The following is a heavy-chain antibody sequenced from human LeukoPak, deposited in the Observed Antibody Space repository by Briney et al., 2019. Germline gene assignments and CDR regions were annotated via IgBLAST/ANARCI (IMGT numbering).Heavy chain of an antibody. CDR2: IYYSGSSGST. Sequence: SETLSLNCTVSGGSVSSYYWSWVRQPPGKGLEWIGFIYYSGSSGSTKYNPSLNSRVSISVDTSKKQFSLNLNSVTAADTAVYYCARGIFGGGSNYHGMDVWGQGTTVTVSS. J-gene: IGHJ6*02. D-gene: IGHD1-26*01. CDR1: GGSVSSYY. CDR3: ARGIFGGGSNYHGMDV. V-gene: IGHV4-59*02.